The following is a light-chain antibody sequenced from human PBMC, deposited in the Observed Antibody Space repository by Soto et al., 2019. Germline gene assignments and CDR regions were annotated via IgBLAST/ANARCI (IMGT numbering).Light chain of an antibody. Sequence: EIVMTQSPATLSVSPGERVTLSCRASQSVSRFLAWYQQRPGQAPRLLFYDTSTRATGVPARFSGSGSGPEFSLTISSLQSEDFAVYYCQQYDNWPPCTFGQGTKLEVK. V-gene: IGKV3-15*01. J-gene: IGKJ2*02. CDR1: QSVSRF. CDR3: QQYDNWPPCT. CDR2: DTS.